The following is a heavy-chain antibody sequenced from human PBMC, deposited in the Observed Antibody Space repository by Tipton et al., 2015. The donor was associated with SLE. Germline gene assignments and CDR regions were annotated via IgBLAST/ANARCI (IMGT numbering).Heavy chain of an antibody. V-gene: IGHV3-9*01. Sequence: SLRLSCAASGFTFDDYAMHWVRQAPGKGLEWVSGISWNSGSIGYADSVKGRFTISRDNAKNSLYLQMNSLRAEDTALYYCAKDGRRGQLDYAFDIWGQGTMFTVSS. CDR2: ISWNSGSI. CDR3: AKDGRRGQLDYAFDI. CDR1: GFTFDDYA. J-gene: IGHJ3*02. D-gene: IGHD6-13*01.